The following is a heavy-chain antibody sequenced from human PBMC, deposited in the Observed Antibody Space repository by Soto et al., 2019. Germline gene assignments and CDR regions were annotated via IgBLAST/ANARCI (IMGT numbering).Heavy chain of an antibody. V-gene: IGHV3-23*01. D-gene: IGHD3-22*01. CDR3: AKIGTYMDYYDSSGWRDAFDI. CDR2: ISGSGGST. CDR1: GFTFSSYA. J-gene: IGHJ3*02. Sequence: EMQLLESGGGLVQPGGSLRLTCAASGFTFSSYAMSWVRQAPGKGLEWVSAISGSGGSTYYADSVKGRFTISRDNSKNTLYLQMNSLRAEDTAVYYCAKIGTYMDYYDSSGWRDAFDIWGQGTMVTVSS.